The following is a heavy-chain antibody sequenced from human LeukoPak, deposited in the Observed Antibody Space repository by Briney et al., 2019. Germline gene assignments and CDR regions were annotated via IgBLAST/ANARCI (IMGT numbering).Heavy chain of an antibody. CDR1: GGSFSGYY. Sequence: SETLSLTCAVYGGSFSGYYWSWIRQPPGKGLEWIGEINHSGSTNYNPSLKRRVTISVDTSKNQFSLKLSSVTAADTAVYYCARGLSRLRRGSFDPWGQGTLVTVSS. CDR3: ARGLSRLRRGSFDP. V-gene: IGHV4-34*01. D-gene: IGHD4-17*01. J-gene: IGHJ5*02. CDR2: INHSGST.